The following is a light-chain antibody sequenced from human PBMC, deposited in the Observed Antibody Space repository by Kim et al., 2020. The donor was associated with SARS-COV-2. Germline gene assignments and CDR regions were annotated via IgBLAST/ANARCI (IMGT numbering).Light chain of an antibody. Sequence: SASVGERVNITCRASHGIRNDLSWYQQKPGKAPKLLIYAASDLQSGVPSRFSGSVSGTDFTLTITGLQPDDFAMYYCLQDFDYPYTFGQGTKLEI. CDR1: HGIRND. V-gene: IGKV1-6*01. J-gene: IGKJ2*01. CDR2: AAS. CDR3: LQDFDYPYT.